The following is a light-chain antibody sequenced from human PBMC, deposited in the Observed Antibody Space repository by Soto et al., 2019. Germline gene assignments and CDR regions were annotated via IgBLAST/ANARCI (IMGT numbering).Light chain of an antibody. CDR1: QSLLHSNGYNY. Sequence: EIVMTQSPLSLPVTPGEPASISCRSSQSLLHSNGYNYLDWYLQKPGQSPQLLIYLGSNRASGVPDRFSGSGSGTDFTLKISRVEAEDVGVYYGMQALQTRTFCQGGKVDVK. V-gene: IGKV2-28*01. CDR3: MQALQTRT. J-gene: IGKJ1*01. CDR2: LGS.